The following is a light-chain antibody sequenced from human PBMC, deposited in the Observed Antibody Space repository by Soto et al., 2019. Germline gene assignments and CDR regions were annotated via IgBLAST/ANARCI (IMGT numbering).Light chain of an antibody. J-gene: IGKJ4*01. CDR2: DAS. CDR1: QSVSSGY. CDR3: QQYGSSPA. Sequence: EIVLTQSPGTLSLSPGERATLSCRASQSVSSGYLAWYQHKPGQAPRLLIYDASSRATGIPDRFSGSGSGTDLTLTISRLEPEDFALYYWQQYGSSPAFGGGTKVEIK. V-gene: IGKV3-20*01.